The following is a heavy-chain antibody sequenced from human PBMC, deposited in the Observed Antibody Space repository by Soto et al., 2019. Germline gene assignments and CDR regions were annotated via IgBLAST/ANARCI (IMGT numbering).Heavy chain of an antibody. J-gene: IGHJ6*02. CDR2: IIPIFSQT. V-gene: IGHV1-69*08. CDR3: ARGGVGAAGGMEV. CDR1: GYNFIIYT. Sequence: QVQLVQSGAEVKKPGSSVKVSCKSSGYNFIIYTITWVRQAPGQGLEWMGRIIPIFSQTNYAQKFQGRVTITADRATSTGDMELSGLTSDDRAVYYWARGGVGAAGGMEVWGQGTTVTVSS. D-gene: IGHD1-26*01.